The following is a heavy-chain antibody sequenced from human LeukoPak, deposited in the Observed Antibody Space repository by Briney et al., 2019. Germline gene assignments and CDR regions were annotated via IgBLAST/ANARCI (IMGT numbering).Heavy chain of an antibody. Sequence: PSETLSLTCAVYGGSFSGYYWSWIRQPPGKGLEWIGEINHSGSTNYNPSLKSRVTISVDTSKNQFSLKLSSVTAADTAVYYCARALRGYSYGYSDYWGQGTLVTVSS. V-gene: IGHV4-34*01. D-gene: IGHD5-18*01. CDR1: GGSFSGYY. CDR2: INHSGST. CDR3: ARALRGYSYGYSDY. J-gene: IGHJ4*02.